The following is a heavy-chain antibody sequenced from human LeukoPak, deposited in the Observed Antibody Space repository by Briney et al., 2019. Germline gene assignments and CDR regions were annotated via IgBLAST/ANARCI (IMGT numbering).Heavy chain of an antibody. V-gene: IGHV3-7*03. CDR3: ARGGGLDI. J-gene: IGHJ6*02. Sequence: GGSLRLSCAASGFTFSSYWMNWARQAPGKGLEWVASINHNGNVNYYVDSVKGRFTISRDNAKDSLYLQMSNLRAEDTAVYFCARGGGLDIWGQGATVTVSS. CDR1: GFTFSSYW. D-gene: IGHD3-16*01. CDR2: INHNGNVN.